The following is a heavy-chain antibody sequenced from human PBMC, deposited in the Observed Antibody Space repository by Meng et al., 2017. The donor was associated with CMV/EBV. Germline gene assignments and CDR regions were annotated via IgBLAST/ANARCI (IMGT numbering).Heavy chain of an antibody. CDR1: SSSYY. CDR3: ASHPRTYYDFWSGYYLYFDY. D-gene: IGHD3-3*01. V-gene: IGHV4-39*01. J-gene: IGHJ4*02. Sequence: SSSYYSGGIRQPPGKGLEWIGSIYYSGSTYYNPSLKSRVTISVDTSKTQFSLKLSSVTAADTAVYYCASHPRTYYDFWSGYYLYFDYWGQGTLVTVSS. CDR2: IYYSGST.